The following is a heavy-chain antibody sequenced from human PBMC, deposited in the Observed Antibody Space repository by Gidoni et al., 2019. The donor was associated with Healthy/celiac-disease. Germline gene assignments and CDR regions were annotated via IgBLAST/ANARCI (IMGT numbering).Heavy chain of an antibody. CDR2: IYHSGST. V-gene: IGHV4-38-2*02. Sequence: QVQLQESGPGLVKPSETLSLTCTVSGYSISSGYYWGWIRQPPGKGLEWIGSIYHSGSTYYHPSLKGRVTISVDTSKNQFSLKLSSVTAADTAVYYCARQNDFWSGYYSPNWFDPWGQGTLVTVSS. CDR3: ARQNDFWSGYYSPNWFDP. J-gene: IGHJ5*02. CDR1: GYSISSGYY. D-gene: IGHD3-3*01.